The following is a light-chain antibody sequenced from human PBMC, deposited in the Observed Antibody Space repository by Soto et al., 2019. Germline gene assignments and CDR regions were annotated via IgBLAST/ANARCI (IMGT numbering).Light chain of an antibody. Sequence: QSVLTLPAAVSGSPGQSITISCTGTSSDIGGFNYVSWYRQHPGKAPKLMIYEVTNRPSGVSNRFSGSKSGNTASLTISGLQAEDEADYYCSSYTSSSKTCVFGTGNKVTVL. CDR1: SSDIGGFNY. CDR3: SSYTSSSKTCV. CDR2: EVT. J-gene: IGLJ1*01. V-gene: IGLV2-14*01.